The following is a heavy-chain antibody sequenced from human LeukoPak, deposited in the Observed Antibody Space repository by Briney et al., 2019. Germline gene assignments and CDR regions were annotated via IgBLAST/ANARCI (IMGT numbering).Heavy chain of an antibody. J-gene: IGHJ3*02. D-gene: IGHD3-22*01. CDR1: GYTFTSYY. Sequence: ASVKVSCKASGYTFTSYYMHWVRQAPGQGPEWMGIINPSGGSTSYAQKFQGRVTMTRDTSTSTVYMELSSLRSEDTAVYYCARDYYDSSGYYSDAFDIWGQGTMVTVSS. CDR3: ARDYYDSSGYYSDAFDI. V-gene: IGHV1-46*01. CDR2: INPSGGST.